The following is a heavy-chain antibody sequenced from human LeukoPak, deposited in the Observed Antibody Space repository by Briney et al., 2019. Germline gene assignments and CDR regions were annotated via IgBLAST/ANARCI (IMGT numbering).Heavy chain of an antibody. CDR3: AKRSGGRSAATNSDYYYAMDV. Sequence: GGSLRLSCAASGFTFSSYWMSWVRQAPGKGLEWVANIKQDGSEKYYVDSVKGRFTISRDNAKNSLYLQMNSLRAEDTAVYYCAKRSGGRSAATNSDYYYAMDVWGQGTTVTVSS. V-gene: IGHV3-7*03. J-gene: IGHJ6*02. CDR2: IKQDGSEK. CDR1: GFTFSSYW. D-gene: IGHD3-10*01.